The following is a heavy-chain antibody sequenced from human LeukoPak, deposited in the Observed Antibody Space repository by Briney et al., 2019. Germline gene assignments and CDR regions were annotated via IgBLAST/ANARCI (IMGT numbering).Heavy chain of an antibody. CDR2: IYYSGST. CDR3: ARDFNYDSSGYLYNWFDP. Sequence: SETLSLTCTVSGGSISSYYWSWIRQPPGKGLEWIGYIYYSGSTNYNPSLKSRVTISADTTKNQFSLKLSSVTAADTAVYYCARDFNYDSSGYLYNWFDPWGQGTLVTVSS. J-gene: IGHJ5*02. CDR1: GGSISSYY. D-gene: IGHD3-22*01. V-gene: IGHV4-59*01.